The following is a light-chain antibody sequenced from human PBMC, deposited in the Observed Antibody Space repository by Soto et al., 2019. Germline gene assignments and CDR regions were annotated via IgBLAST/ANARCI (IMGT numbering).Light chain of an antibody. CDR3: QRHHSYWT. CDR1: QSIVSW. J-gene: IGKJ1*01. Sequence: DIQMTQSPSTLSAFVGDRVTITCRASQSIVSWLAWYQQKPGKAPKILIYKASTLQNGVPSRFSGRGFGTEFAHTISSLQQDDIATYYCQRHHSYWTFGQGTKVEIK. V-gene: IGKV1-5*03. CDR2: KAS.